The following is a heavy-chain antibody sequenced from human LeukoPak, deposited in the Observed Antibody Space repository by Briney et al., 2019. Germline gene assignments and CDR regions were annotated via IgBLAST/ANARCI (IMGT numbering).Heavy chain of an antibody. CDR2: IHYSGSS. CDR1: GDSTSNFY. Sequence: KPSETLSLTCTVSGDSTSNFYWNWIRQSPGKGLEWIGNIHYSGSSVYNPSLKSRGTISIDTSRRQFFLKLNSVTAADTAVYFCALAPNSNWFDFWGPGILVTVSS. J-gene: IGHJ5*01. V-gene: IGHV4-59*03. D-gene: IGHD2-8*01. CDR3: ALAPNSNWFDF.